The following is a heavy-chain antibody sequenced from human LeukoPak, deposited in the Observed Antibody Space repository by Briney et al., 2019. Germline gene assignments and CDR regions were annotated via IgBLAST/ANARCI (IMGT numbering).Heavy chain of an antibody. J-gene: IGHJ4*02. CDR2: ISYSGRT. CDR1: GGSISSDY. Sequence: PSETLSLTCTVSGGSISSDYWSWLRQPPGKGLEWIGYISYSGRTYYNPSLRSRVTISVDTSKNHFSLKLRSVTAADTAVYYCARGLYRYGRSTFDYWGQGTLVTVSS. D-gene: IGHD2-2*02. CDR3: ARGLYRYGRSTFDY. V-gene: IGHV4-59*08.